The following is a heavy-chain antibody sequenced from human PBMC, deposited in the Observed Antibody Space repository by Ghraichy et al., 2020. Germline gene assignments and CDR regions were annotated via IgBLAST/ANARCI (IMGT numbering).Heavy chain of an antibody. CDR2: ISHSGGT. V-gene: IGHV4-31*03. CDR3: ARDHAGAYYYDAMDV. Sequence: SETLSLTCTVSGDSITSGDYYWTWIRQHPGKGLEWIGYISHSGGTYYTPSLKSRLTISVDTSKNQFSLKLISATAADTAVYYCARDHAGAYYYDAMDVWGQGTTVTVSS. J-gene: IGHJ6*02. CDR1: GDSITSGDYY. D-gene: IGHD2-8*02.